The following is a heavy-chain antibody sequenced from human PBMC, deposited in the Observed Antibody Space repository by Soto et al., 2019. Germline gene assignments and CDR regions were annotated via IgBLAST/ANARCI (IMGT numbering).Heavy chain of an antibody. D-gene: IGHD3-22*01. CDR1: GFTFSSYA. Sequence: GGSLRVSCAASGFTFSSYAMSWVRQSPGKGLEWVSIISGSGDYTYYADSVKGRFTISRDNSKKTLFLQMNSLRAEDTAVYYCAKHFDINGYYSSYWGQGTLVTVSS. V-gene: IGHV3-23*01. CDR2: ISGSGDYT. CDR3: AKHFDINGYYSSY. J-gene: IGHJ4*02.